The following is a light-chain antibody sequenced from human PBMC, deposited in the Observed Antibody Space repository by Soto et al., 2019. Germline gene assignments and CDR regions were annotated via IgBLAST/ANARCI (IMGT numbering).Light chain of an antibody. Sequence: QSALTQPPSASGSPGQSVTISCIGTSSDVGGYNYVSWYQQHPGKAPKLIISEVSKRPSGVPDRFSGSKSGNTAYLTVSGLLAEDEADYFCSSYAGGNDLVFCGGTKLTVL. V-gene: IGLV2-8*01. CDR3: SSYAGGNDLV. CDR1: SSDVGGYNY. J-gene: IGLJ3*02. CDR2: EVS.